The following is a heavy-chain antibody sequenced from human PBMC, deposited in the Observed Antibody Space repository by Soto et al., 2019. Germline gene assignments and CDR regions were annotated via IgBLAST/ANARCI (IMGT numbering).Heavy chain of an antibody. CDR2: IFYTGST. J-gene: IGHJ4*02. V-gene: IGHV4-39*01. CDR1: ADSISSSTYY. CDR3: ARRPSSGYAYYFDY. Sequence: SETLSLTCSVSADSISSSTYYWGWIRQPPGKGLEWLGYIFYTGSTYKNPSLKSRVTISADSSKNQLSVNLTSVTATDTAVYYCARRPSSGYAYYFDYWGQGILVTVSS. D-gene: IGHD3-22*01.